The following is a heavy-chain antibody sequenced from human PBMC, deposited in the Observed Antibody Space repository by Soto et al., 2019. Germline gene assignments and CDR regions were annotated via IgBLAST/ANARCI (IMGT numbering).Heavy chain of an antibody. J-gene: IGHJ6*03. Sequence: GGSLRLSCAASGFTFSNAWMSWVRQAPGKGLEWVGRIKSKTDGGTTDYAAPVKGRFTISRDDSKNTLYLQMNSLKTEDTAVYYCTTGRWVYYYYMDVWGKGTTVTVSS. CDR2: IKSKTDGGTT. CDR3: TTGRWVYYYYMDV. V-gene: IGHV3-15*01. CDR1: GFTFSNAW.